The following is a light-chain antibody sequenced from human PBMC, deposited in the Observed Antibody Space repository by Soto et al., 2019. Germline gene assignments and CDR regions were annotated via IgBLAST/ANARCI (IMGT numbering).Light chain of an antibody. V-gene: IGKV1D-12*01. CDR2: GAT. CDR3: LQANEFPLS. Sequence: PMTQSPSFVSASIGDRVSITCRASEDISRRFGWYHQKPGIAPSLLIVGATSLQSGVPSRFSATESGTLFTLTITNVQPDDFATYFCLQANEFPLSFGQGT. J-gene: IGKJ2*01. CDR1: EDISRR.